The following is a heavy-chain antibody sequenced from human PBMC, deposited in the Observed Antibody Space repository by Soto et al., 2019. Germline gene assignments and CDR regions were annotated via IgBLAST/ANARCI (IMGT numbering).Heavy chain of an antibody. CDR2: INHSGST. CDR3: ARDRYYGSGSYSYYFDY. V-gene: IGHV4-34*01. Sequence: SETLSLTCAVYGGSFSGYYWTWIRQPPGTGLEWIGEINHSGSTNYNPSLKSRVTISVDTSKNQFSLKLSSVTAADTAVYYCARDRYYGSGSYSYYFDYWGQGTLVTVSS. D-gene: IGHD3-10*01. CDR1: GGSFSGYY. J-gene: IGHJ4*02.